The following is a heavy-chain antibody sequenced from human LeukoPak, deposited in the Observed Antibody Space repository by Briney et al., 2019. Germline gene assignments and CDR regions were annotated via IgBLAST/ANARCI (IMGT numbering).Heavy chain of an antibody. CDR1: GFSVSNDY. CDR3: ARCTSCLNSFYFYYMDV. CDR2: INRGGTI. J-gene: IGHJ6*03. V-gene: IGHV3-53*01. D-gene: IGHD2-2*01. Sequence: GGSLRLSCAVSGFSVSNDYINWVRQAPGKGLEWVSVINRGGTIYYADSVKGRFTFSRDNSKNTVYHQMNSLRAEDTAVYFCARCTSCLNSFYFYYMDVWGKGTTVTVSS.